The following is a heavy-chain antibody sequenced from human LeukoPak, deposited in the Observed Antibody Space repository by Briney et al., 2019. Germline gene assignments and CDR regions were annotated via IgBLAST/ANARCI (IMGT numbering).Heavy chain of an antibody. CDR3: ARGSGWHSTQYFDL. D-gene: IGHD6-19*01. CDR1: GFTFSNYW. Sequence: GGSLRLSCAASGFTFSNYWMAWVRQAPGKGLEWVANIKTDGYDKYYADSVKGRFTISRDNAKNSLYLQMNSLRAEDTAVYYCARGSGWHSTQYFDLWGRGTLVTVSS. J-gene: IGHJ2*01. CDR2: IKTDGYDK. V-gene: IGHV3-7*01.